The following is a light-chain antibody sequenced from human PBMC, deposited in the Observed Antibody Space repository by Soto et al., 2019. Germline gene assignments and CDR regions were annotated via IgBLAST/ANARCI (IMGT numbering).Light chain of an antibody. J-gene: IGKJ1*01. CDR3: QHYNIYSET. CDR1: QSISSW. Sequence: DIQMTQSPSTLSASVGDRVTITCRASQSISSWLAWYQQKPGKAPKILIYKASILESGVPSRFSGSGSGTECTLTISSLQPDDFASYYSQHYNIYSETFGQGTKVEGK. V-gene: IGKV1-5*03. CDR2: KAS.